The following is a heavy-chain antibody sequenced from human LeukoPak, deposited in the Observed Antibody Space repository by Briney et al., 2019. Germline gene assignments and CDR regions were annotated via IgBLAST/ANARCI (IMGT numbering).Heavy chain of an antibody. J-gene: IGHJ3*02. CDR2: IYTSGST. V-gene: IGHV4-61*02. CDR1: GGSISSGSYY. Sequence: SETLSLTCTVSGGSISSGSYYWSWIRQPAGKGLEWIARIYTSGSTNYNPSLKSRVTISVDTSKNQFSLKLSSVTAADTAVYYCARSYDILTGYKPGAFDIWGQGTMVTVSS. CDR3: ARSYDILTGYKPGAFDI. D-gene: IGHD3-9*01.